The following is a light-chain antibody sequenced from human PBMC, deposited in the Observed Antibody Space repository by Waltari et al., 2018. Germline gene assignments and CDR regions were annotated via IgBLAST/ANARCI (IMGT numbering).Light chain of an antibody. Sequence: DFQMTQSPSILSASVGDRVTITCRASQSVGRLLAWYQQKPGSAPKLLIYQASNLESGVPSRVSGAGSGTEFTLTISSLQPDDFATYYCQQYIAYWTFGQGTKVQSK. CDR2: QAS. CDR3: QQYIAYWT. CDR1: QSVGRL. V-gene: IGKV1-5*03. J-gene: IGKJ1*01.